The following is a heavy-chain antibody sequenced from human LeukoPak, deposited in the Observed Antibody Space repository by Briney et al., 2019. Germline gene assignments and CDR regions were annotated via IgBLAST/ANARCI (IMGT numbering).Heavy chain of an antibody. CDR3: ARSPDDFWSGYENWFDH. J-gene: IGHJ5*02. CDR1: GGTFSSYA. CDR2: IIPIFGTA. D-gene: IGHD3-3*01. Sequence: SVKVSCKASGGTFSSYAISWVRQAPGQGLEWMGGIIPIFGTANYAQKFQGRVTITADESTSTAYMELSSLRSEDTAVYYCARSPDDFWSGYENWFDHWGQGTLVTVSS. V-gene: IGHV1-69*01.